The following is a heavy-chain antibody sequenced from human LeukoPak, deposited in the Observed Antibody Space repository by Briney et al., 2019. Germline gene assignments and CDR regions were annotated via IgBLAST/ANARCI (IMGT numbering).Heavy chain of an antibody. CDR1: GGSVSSGSYY. CDR2: IYYSGST. CDR3: ARACGGDCYSALAFDI. Sequence: SETLSLTCTVSGGSVSSGSYYWSWIRQPPGKGLEWIGYIYYSGSTNYNPSLKSRVTISVDPSKNQFSLKLSSVTAADTAVYYCARACGGDCYSALAFDIWGQGTMVTVSS. J-gene: IGHJ3*02. D-gene: IGHD2-21*02. V-gene: IGHV4-61*01.